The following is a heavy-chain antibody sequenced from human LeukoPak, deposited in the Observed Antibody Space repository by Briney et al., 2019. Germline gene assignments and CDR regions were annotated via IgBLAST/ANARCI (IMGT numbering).Heavy chain of an antibody. V-gene: IGHV3-74*01. CDR1: GFTFSSYW. D-gene: IGHD1-14*01. CDR3: AKDPNPTEYYFDY. J-gene: IGHJ4*02. CDR2: ISTDGSIT. Sequence: GGSLRLSCAASGFTFSSYWMHWVRQAPGRGLVWVSRISTDGSITTYADSVKGRFTISRDNAENTLYLQMNSLRAEDTAVYYCAKDPNPTEYYFDYWGQGTLVIVSS.